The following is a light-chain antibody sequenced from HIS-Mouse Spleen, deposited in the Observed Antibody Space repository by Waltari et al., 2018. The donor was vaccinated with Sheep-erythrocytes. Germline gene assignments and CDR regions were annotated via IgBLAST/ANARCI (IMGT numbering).Light chain of an antibody. V-gene: IGLV3-10*01. CDR3: YSTDSSGNHWV. J-gene: IGLJ3*02. CDR1: ALPKKY. Sequence: SYELTQPPSVSVSPGQTARITCSGDALPKKYAYWYQQKSGQAPVLVIYEDSKRTSGIPERFSGSTSGTMAPLTISGAQVEDEADYYWYSTDSSGNHWVFGGGTKLTVL. CDR2: EDS.